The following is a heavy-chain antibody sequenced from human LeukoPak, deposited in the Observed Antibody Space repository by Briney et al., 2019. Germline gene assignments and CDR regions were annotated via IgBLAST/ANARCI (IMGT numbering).Heavy chain of an antibody. J-gene: IGHJ3*02. D-gene: IGHD3-3*01. CDR3: ARHGGTGNDFWSGNDAFDI. V-gene: IGHV4-59*01. Sequence: SETLSLTCTVSGGSISGYSWSWIRQPPGKGLEWIGYNYYSGSTNYNPSLKSRVTISVDTSKKQFSLKLSSVTAADTAVYYCARHGGTGNDFWSGNDAFDIWGQGTMVTVSS. CDR1: GGSISGYS. CDR2: NYYSGST.